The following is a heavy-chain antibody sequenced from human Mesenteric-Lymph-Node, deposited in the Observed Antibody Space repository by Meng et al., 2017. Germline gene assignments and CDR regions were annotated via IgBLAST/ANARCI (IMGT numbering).Heavy chain of an antibody. D-gene: IGHD4-23*01. V-gene: IGHV4-38-2*02. J-gene: IGHJ3*01. CDR2: IYHSGRT. CDR3: ARGRWAGATWKGFDL. Sequence: SETLSLTCTVSGYSISSGYYWGWIRQPPGKGREWIGSIYHSGRTYYNPSLKSRVTISVDTSKNQFSLKLSSVTAADTAVYYCARGRWAGATWKGFDLWGQGTMVTVSS. CDR1: GYSISSGYY.